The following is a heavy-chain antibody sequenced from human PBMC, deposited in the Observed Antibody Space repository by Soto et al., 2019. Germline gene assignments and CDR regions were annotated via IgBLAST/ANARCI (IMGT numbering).Heavy chain of an antibody. CDR1: GYTFTGYY. V-gene: IGHV1-2*04. J-gene: IGHJ6*02. Sequence: ASVKVSCKASGYTFTGYYMHWVRQAPGQGLEWMGWINPNSGGTNYAQKFQGWVTLTRDTSISTAYMGLSRLRSDDTAMYYCARDLLTPLGSTSLGGDYYYYGMDVWGQGTTVTVSS. CDR3: ARDLLTPLGSTSLGGDYYYYGMDV. CDR2: INPNSGGT. D-gene: IGHD2-2*01.